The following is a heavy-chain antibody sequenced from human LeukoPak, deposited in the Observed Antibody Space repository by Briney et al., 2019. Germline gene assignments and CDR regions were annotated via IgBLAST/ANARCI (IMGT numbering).Heavy chain of an antibody. CDR3: AVVGATSTYYFDY. V-gene: IGHV1-69*01. CDR2: IIPIFGTA. D-gene: IGHD1-26*01. Sequence: SVKVSCTASGGTFSSYAISWVRQAPGQGLEWMGGIIPIFGTANYAQKFQGRVTITADESTSTAYMELSSLRSEDTAVYYCAVVGATSTYYFDYWGQGILVTVSS. J-gene: IGHJ4*02. CDR1: GGTFSSYA.